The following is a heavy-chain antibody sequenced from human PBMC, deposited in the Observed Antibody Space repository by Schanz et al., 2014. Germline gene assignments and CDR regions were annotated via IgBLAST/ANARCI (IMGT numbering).Heavy chain of an antibody. D-gene: IGHD5-18*01. CDR1: GLIFSNYV. Sequence: VQLVESGGGLVQPGGSLKLSCAASGLIFSNYVMSWVRQAPGKGLEYISAISNNGDSTYYADSVKGRFTISRDNSKNTLFLQMSSLRVDDMAVYYCGRAGTGMAGWYFELWGRGTLVTVSS. CDR3: GRAGTGMAGWYFEL. V-gene: IGHV3-64D*06. J-gene: IGHJ2*01. CDR2: ISNNGDST.